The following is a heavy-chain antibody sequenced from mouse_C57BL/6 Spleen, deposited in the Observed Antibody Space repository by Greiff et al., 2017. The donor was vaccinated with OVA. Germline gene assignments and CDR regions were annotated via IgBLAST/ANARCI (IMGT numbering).Heavy chain of an antibody. V-gene: IGHV1-9*01. Sequence: VKLMESGAELMKPGASVKLSCKATGYTFPGYWIEWVKQRPGHGLEWIGEILTGSGRTNYNEKFKGKATFTADTSSHTAYMQLSSLTTEDSAIYYCARSDEYPSWCAYWGQGTLVTVSA. CDR2: ILTGSGRT. CDR3: ARSDEYPSWCAY. J-gene: IGHJ3*01. D-gene: IGHD5-2*01. CDR1: GYTFPGYW.